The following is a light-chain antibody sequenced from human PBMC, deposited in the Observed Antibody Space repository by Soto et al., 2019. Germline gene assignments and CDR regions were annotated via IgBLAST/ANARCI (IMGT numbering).Light chain of an antibody. Sequence: EIVLTQSPATLSLSPGERATLSCRASQGVSSYLAWYQQKPGQAPRLLIYDASNRATGIPARFSGSGPGTDFTLTISSLEPEDFAVYYCQQRSNWSFGGGTKVEIK. J-gene: IGKJ4*01. CDR3: QQRSNWS. V-gene: IGKV3D-11*01. CDR1: QGVSSY. CDR2: DAS.